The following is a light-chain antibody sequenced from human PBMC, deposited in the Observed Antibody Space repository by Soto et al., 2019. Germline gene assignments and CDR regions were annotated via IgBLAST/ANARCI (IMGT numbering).Light chain of an antibody. J-gene: IGLJ1*01. CDR1: ISNIGAGYD. CDR2: GNS. CDR3: QSYDSSSTV. Sequence: QSVLTQPPSWSGAPGQRVTISCTGSISNIGAGYDVHWYQQLPGTAPKLLIYGNSNRPSGVPDRFSGSKSGTSASLAITGLQAEDEADYYCQSYDSSSTVFGTGTKVTVL. V-gene: IGLV1-40*01.